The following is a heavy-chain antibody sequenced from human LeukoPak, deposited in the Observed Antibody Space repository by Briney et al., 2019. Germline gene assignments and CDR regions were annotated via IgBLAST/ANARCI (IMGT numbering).Heavy chain of an antibody. Sequence: ASVKVSCKASGYTFTSYGISWVRQAPGQGLEWMGWISAYNGNTNYAQKLQGRVTMTTDASTSTAYMELRGLRSDDTAVYYCARAFPIAVAGTGFYYVDYWGQGTLVTVSS. CDR2: ISAYNGNT. CDR3: ARAFPIAVAGTGFYYVDY. CDR1: GYTFTSYG. D-gene: IGHD6-19*01. J-gene: IGHJ4*02. V-gene: IGHV1-18*01.